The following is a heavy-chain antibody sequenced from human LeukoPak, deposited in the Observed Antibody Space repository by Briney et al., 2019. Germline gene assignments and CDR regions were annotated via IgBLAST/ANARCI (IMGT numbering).Heavy chain of an antibody. CDR1: GGSMSSYY. J-gene: IGHJ4*02. Sequence: SETLSLTCTVSGGSMSSYYWSWIRQPPGKGLEWIGYIYYSGSTNYNPSLKSRVTISVDTSKNQFSLKLSSVTAADTAVYYCASAYNWNGVDYWGQGTLVTVSS. CDR3: ASAYNWNGVDY. V-gene: IGHV4-59*08. CDR2: IYYSGST. D-gene: IGHD1-20*01.